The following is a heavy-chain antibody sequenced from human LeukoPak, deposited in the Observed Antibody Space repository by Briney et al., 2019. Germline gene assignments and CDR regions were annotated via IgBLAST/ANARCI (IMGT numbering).Heavy chain of an antibody. V-gene: IGHV1-69*05. CDR3: ARVVGAKDDYYYYMDV. D-gene: IGHD1-26*01. CDR1: GYTVTSYG. CDR2: IIPIFGTA. Sequence: GASVKVSCKASGYTVTSYGISWVRQAPGQGLEWMGGIIPIFGTANYAQKFQGRVMITTDESTSTAYMELSSLRSEDTAVYYCARVVGAKDDYYYYMDVWGKGTTVTVSS. J-gene: IGHJ6*03.